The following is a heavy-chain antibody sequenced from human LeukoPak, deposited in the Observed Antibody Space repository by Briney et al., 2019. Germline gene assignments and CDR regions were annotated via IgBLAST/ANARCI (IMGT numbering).Heavy chain of an antibody. V-gene: IGHV3-48*03. CDR1: GFTFSSYE. Sequence: GGSLRLSCAASGFTFSSYEMNWVRQAPGKGLEWVSYISSSGSTIYYADSVKGRFTISRDNAKNSLYLQMNSLRAEDTAVYYCARASDIVVVVAAGYFDYWGQGTLVTVSS. CDR2: ISSSGSTI. D-gene: IGHD2-15*01. J-gene: IGHJ4*02. CDR3: ARASDIVVVVAAGYFDY.